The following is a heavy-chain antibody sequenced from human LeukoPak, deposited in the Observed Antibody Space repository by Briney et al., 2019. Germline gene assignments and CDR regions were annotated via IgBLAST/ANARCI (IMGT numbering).Heavy chain of an antibody. Sequence: SETLSLTCTVSGGSISSYYWSWIRQPAGKGLEWVGRIYTSGSTNYNPSLKSRVTMSVDTSKNQFSLKLSSVTAADTAVYYCARGTYSNSWYGGYYYYGMDVWGQGTTVTVSS. CDR2: IYTSGST. CDR1: GGSISSYY. CDR3: ARGTYSNSWYGGYYYYGMDV. D-gene: IGHD6-13*01. V-gene: IGHV4-4*07. J-gene: IGHJ6*02.